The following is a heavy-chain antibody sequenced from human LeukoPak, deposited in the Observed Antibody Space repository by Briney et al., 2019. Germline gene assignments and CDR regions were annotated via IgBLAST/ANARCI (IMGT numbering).Heavy chain of an antibody. CDR3: ARGRDCTNGVCYLPRYYYYYMDV. Sequence: PSETLSLTCTVSGRSISSYYWSWIRQPPGKGLEWIGYIYTSGSTNYNPSLKSRVTISVDTCKNQFSLKLSSVTAADTAVYYCARGRDCTNGVCYLPRYYYYYMDVWGKGTTVTVSS. D-gene: IGHD2-8*01. CDR1: GRSISSYY. J-gene: IGHJ6*03. CDR2: IYTSGST. V-gene: IGHV4-4*09.